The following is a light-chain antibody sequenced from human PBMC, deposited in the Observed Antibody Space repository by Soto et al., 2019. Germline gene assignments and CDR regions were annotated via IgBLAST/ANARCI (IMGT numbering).Light chain of an antibody. CDR2: EVR. CDR3: YSYTGSATVI. CDR1: TSDIGGYNY. V-gene: IGLV2-14*01. Sequence: QSVLTQPASVSGSPRQSITISCTGTTSDIGGYNYVSWYQQYPGKAPKLIIYEVRNRPSGVSNRFSASKSGNTASLTISGLQAEDEAVYYCYSYTGSATVIFGGGTKLTVL. J-gene: IGLJ2*01.